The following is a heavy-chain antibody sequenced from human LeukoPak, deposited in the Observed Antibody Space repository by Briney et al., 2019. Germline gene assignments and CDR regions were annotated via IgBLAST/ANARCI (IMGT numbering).Heavy chain of an antibody. CDR3: ARDRSISIFGASSFDY. CDR2: ISSSTSYI. D-gene: IGHD3-3*01. V-gene: IGHV3-21*01. J-gene: IGHJ4*02. Sequence: PGGSLRLSCAASGFTFSSYAMNWVRQAPGKGLEWVSSISSSTSYIYYADSVQGRFTISRDNAKNSLSLQMNSLTAEDTAVYYCARDRSISIFGASSFDYWGQGTLVTVSS. CDR1: GFTFSSYA.